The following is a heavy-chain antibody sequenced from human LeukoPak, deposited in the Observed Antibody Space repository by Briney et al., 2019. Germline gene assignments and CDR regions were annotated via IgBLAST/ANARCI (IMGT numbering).Heavy chain of an antibody. D-gene: IGHD3-9*01. J-gene: IGHJ1*01. CDR2: IIPKFGST. CDR1: GGTVSIYS. CDR3: ARDNFATSGVKYFQH. Sequence: ASVKVSCKASGGTVSIYSLSWVRQAPGQGLEWMGGIIPKFGSTNYAQKSQGRVTITTDEATSTAYMEVTSLRSEDTAVYICARDNFATSGVKYFQHWGQGTLVTVSS. V-gene: IGHV1-69*05.